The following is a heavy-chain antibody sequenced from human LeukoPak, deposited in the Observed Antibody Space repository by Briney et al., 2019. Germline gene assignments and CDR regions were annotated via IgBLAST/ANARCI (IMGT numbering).Heavy chain of an antibody. V-gene: IGHV1-24*01. Sequence: ASVTVSCKVSGYTLTELSMHWVRQAPGKGLEWMGGFDPEDGETIYAQKFQGRVTMTEDTSTDTAYMELSSLRSEDTAVYYCATAVLRYFELPDYWGQGTLVTVSS. CDR1: GYTLTELS. CDR3: ATAVLRYFELPDY. J-gene: IGHJ4*02. CDR2: FDPEDGET. D-gene: IGHD3-9*01.